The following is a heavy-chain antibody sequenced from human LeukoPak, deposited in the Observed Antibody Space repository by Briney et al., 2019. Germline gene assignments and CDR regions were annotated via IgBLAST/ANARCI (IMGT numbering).Heavy chain of an antibody. V-gene: IGHV4-39*01. J-gene: IGHJ5*02. CDR3: ARLKSGVGWFDP. CDR2: VYYSGST. D-gene: IGHD1-26*01. CDR1: GGSISNSSYY. Sequence: SETLSLTCTVSGGSISNSSYYWGWIRQPLGKGLEGVGSVYYSGSTYSNPSLKSRVTISIDTSKNQFSLNLSSVTAADTAVYYCARLKSGVGWFDPWGQGTLVTVSS.